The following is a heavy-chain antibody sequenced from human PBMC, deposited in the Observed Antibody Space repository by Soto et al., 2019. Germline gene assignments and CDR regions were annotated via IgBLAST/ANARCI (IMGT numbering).Heavy chain of an antibody. Sequence: GGSLRLSCAASGFTFSSYGMHWVRQAPGKGLEWVAVISYDGSNKYYADSVKGRFTISRDNSKNTLYLQMNSLRAEDTAVYYCAKDNNHYSSHHYYFDYWGQGTLVTVSS. V-gene: IGHV3-30*18. CDR1: GFTFSSYG. D-gene: IGHD6-13*01. J-gene: IGHJ4*02. CDR3: AKDNNHYSSHHYYFDY. CDR2: ISYDGSNK.